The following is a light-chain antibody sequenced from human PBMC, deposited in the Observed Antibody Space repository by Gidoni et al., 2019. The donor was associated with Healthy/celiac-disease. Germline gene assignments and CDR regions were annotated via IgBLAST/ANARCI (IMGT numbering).Light chain of an antibody. V-gene: IGKV3-11*01. CDR3: QQRSNWPPT. Sequence: EIVLTQSPATLSLSPGERATLSCRASQSVSSYLAWYQQKPGQAPRLLVYDASNRATGIPARFSGGESGTDFTLTISNLEPEDFAVYYCQQRSNWPPTFGQGTKVEIK. J-gene: IGKJ1*01. CDR1: QSVSSY. CDR2: DAS.